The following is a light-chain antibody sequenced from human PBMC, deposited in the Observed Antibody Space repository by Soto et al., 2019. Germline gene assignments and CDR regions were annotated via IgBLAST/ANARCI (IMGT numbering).Light chain of an antibody. CDR1: QSVSSN. CDR2: GAS. V-gene: IGKV3-15*01. CDR3: QQYNNWPTWT. J-gene: IGKJ1*01. Sequence: EIVLTQSPATLSLSPGEIAALSFSASQSVSSNLAWYQQKPGQAPRLLIYGASTRATGIPARFSGSGSGTEFTLTISSLQSEDFAVYYCQQYNNWPTWTFGQGTKVDIK.